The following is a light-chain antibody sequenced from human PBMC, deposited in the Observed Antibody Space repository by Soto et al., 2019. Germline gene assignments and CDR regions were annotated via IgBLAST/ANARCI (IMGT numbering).Light chain of an antibody. Sequence: DIQMTQSPSSLSASVGDRVTITCRASQDIRNDLGWDQQKPGKAPKRLIYAASSLQSGVPSRFSGSASGTEFTLTISGLQPEDSATYYCLQHNSYPLTFGGGTKVEIK. CDR1: QDIRND. J-gene: IGKJ4*01. V-gene: IGKV1-17*01. CDR2: AAS. CDR3: LQHNSYPLT.